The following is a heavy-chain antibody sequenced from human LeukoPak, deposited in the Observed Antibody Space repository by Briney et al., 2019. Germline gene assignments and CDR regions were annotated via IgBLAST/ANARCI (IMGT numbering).Heavy chain of an antibody. Sequence: NPSETLSLTRAVYGGSFSGYYWSWIRQPPGKGLEWIGEINHSGSTNYNPSLKSRVTISVDTSKNQFSLKLSSVTAADTAVYYCARDRNGMDVWGQGTTVTVSS. V-gene: IGHV4-34*01. CDR3: ARDRNGMDV. CDR1: GGSFSGYY. CDR2: INHSGST. J-gene: IGHJ6*02.